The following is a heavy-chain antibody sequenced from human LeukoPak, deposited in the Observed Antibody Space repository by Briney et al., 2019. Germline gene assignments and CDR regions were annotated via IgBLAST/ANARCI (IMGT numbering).Heavy chain of an antibody. CDR1: GGTFSSYA. J-gene: IGHJ4*02. D-gene: IGHD3-9*01. V-gene: IGHV1-69*13. CDR2: IIPIFGTA. CDR3: ARERRPYYDILTGYYNVDLDY. Sequence: SVMVSCKASGGTFSSYAISWVRQAPGQGLEWMGGIIPIFGTANYAQKFQGRVTITADESTSTAYMELSSLRSEDTAVYYCARERRPYYDILTGYYNVDLDYWGQGTLVTVSS.